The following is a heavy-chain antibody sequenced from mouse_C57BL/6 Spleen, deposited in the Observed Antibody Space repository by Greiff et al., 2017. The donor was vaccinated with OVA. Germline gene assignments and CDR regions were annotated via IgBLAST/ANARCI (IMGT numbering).Heavy chain of an antibody. CDR3: ARVLLVAMDY. J-gene: IGHJ4*01. V-gene: IGHV5-16*01. CDR1: GFTFSDYY. CDR2: INYDGSST. D-gene: IGHD2-12*01. Sequence: MLVESEGGLVQPGSSMKLSCTASGFTFSDYYMAWVRQVPEKGLEWVANINYDGSSTYYLDSLKSRFIISRDNAKNILYLQMSSLKSEDTATYYCARVLLVAMDYWGQGTSVTVSS.